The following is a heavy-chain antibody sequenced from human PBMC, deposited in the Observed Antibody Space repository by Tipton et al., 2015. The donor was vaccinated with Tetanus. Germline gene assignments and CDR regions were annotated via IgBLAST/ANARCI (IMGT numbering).Heavy chain of an antibody. CDR2: ISSTTAYI. Sequence: SLRLSCAVSGFTFSNYWMNWIRQAPGKGLEWVSSISSTTAYIYYTASVKGRFTISRDNAKSSVFLQMNSLRDEDTAVYYCATGVTFDYWGQGALVTVSS. CDR3: ATGVTFDY. J-gene: IGHJ4*02. D-gene: IGHD1-20*01. V-gene: IGHV3-21*01. CDR1: GFTFSNYW.